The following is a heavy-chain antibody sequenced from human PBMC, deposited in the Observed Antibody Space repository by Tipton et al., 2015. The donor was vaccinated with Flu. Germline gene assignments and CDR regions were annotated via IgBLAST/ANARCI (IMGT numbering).Heavy chain of an antibody. V-gene: IGHV4-4*07. J-gene: IGHJ4*02. Sequence: TLSLTCNVSGGSLRGYYWSWIRQPAGKGLEWIGRIYTSGNTNYSPSLKSRVTMSVDTSKNQFSLKLSSMTVADTAVYYCARGEGNSGWRYFDYWGQGTLVTVSS. CDR3: ARGEGNSGWRYFDY. D-gene: IGHD6-19*01. CDR2: IYTSGNT. CDR1: GGSLRGYY.